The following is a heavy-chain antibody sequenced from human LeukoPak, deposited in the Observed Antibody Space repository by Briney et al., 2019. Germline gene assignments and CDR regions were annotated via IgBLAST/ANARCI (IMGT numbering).Heavy chain of an antibody. D-gene: IGHD4-11*01. Sequence: PGGSLRLSCAASGFTFSSYGMHWVRQAPGKGLEWVAFIRYDGSNKYYADSVKGRFTISRDNSKNTLYLQMNSLSAEGTAVYYCARAQKYSYDAFDIWGQRTMVTVSS. CDR1: GFTFSSYG. V-gene: IGHV3-30*02. CDR3: ARAQKYSYDAFDI. J-gene: IGHJ3*02. CDR2: IRYDGSNK.